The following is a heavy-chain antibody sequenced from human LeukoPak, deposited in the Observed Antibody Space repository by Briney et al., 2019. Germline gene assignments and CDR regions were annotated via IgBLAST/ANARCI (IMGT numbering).Heavy chain of an antibody. CDR2: ISGSSGRK. CDR3: ARGSIQLWVLTQIDY. Sequence: GGSLRLSCAASGFTFSNYAMSWVRQAPGKGLEWVSGISGSSGRKDYADSVKGRFTISRDNSKNTLYLQMNSLRAEDTAVYYCARGSIQLWVLTQIDYWGQGTLVTVSS. J-gene: IGHJ4*02. V-gene: IGHV3-23*01. CDR1: GFTFSNYA. D-gene: IGHD5-18*01.